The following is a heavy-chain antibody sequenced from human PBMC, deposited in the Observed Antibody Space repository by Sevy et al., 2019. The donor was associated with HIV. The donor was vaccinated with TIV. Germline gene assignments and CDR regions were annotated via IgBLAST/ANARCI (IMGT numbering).Heavy chain of an antibody. CDR2: IWYDGSNK. CDR3: ARDRGDYCDSSGYYFDY. D-gene: IGHD3-22*01. Sequence: GGSLRLSCAASGFTFSSYGMHWVRQAPGKGLEWVAVIWYDGSNKYYADSVKGRFTISRDNSKNTLYLQMNSLRAEDTAVYYCARDRGDYCDSSGYYFDYWGQGTLVTVSS. J-gene: IGHJ4*02. V-gene: IGHV3-33*01. CDR1: GFTFSSYG.